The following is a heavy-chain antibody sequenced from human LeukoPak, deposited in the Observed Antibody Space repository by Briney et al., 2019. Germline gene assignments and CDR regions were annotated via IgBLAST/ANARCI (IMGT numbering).Heavy chain of an antibody. D-gene: IGHD3-10*01. CDR2: INQDGTEK. J-gene: IGHJ1*01. Sequence: GGSLRLSCAASGFTFTTYWMTWVRQAPGKGLEWVANINQDGTEKYYVDSVKGRFTISRDNAKNSLCLQMNSLRVEDTAVYYCAKVAKYYYGSETYYFLEHWGQGTPVTASS. CDR1: GFTFTTYW. V-gene: IGHV3-7*01. CDR3: AKVAKYYYGSETYYFLEH.